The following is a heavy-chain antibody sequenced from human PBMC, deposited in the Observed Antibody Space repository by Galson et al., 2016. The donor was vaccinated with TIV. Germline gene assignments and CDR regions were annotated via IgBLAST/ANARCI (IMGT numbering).Heavy chain of an antibody. V-gene: IGHV3-21*01. CDR2: ITSSSKFI. D-gene: IGHD3-16*01. Sequence: SLRLSCAASGFTLSDYGMNWVRQSPGKGLEWVSAITSSSKFIYYADSVKGRFSISRDNAKNSVYLQMDSLSGEDTAVYYCARGFYRLGYVGVYWGQGALVTVS. CDR1: GFTLSDYG. CDR3: ARGFYRLGYVGVY. J-gene: IGHJ4*02.